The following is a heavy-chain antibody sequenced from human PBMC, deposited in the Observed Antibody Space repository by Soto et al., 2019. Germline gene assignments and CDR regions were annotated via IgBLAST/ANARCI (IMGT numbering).Heavy chain of an antibody. V-gene: IGHV3-23*01. J-gene: IGHJ4*02. CDR1: GFTFSSYA. Sequence: PGGFLRLSCAASGFTFSSYAMHWVRQAPGKGLEWVSAISGSGDSTYYADSVKGRFTISRDNSKNTLYLQMNSLRAEDTAVYYCARRGSGSYYDYWGQGTLVTVSS. CDR3: ARRGSGSYYDY. CDR2: ISGSGDST. D-gene: IGHD1-26*01.